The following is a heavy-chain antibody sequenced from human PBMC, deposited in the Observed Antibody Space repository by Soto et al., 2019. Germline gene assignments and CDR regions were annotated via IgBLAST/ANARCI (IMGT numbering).Heavy chain of an antibody. Sequence: QVQLVQSGAEVKKPGSSVKVSCKASGGTFSSYAISWVRQAPGQGLEWMGGIIPIFGTANYAQKFQGRVTITADKSTSTAYMELSRLRSEEPFVSYWARGVGTFEGVIVWGYWGRGTTVTVAS. V-gene: IGHV1-69*06. CDR3: ARGVGTFEGVIVWGY. CDR2: IIPIFGTA. CDR1: GGTFSSYA. D-gene: IGHD3-16*02. J-gene: IGHJ4*02.